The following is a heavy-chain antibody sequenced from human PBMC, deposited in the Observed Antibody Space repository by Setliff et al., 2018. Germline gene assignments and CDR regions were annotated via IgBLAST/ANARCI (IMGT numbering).Heavy chain of an antibody. J-gene: IGHJ3*02. CDR1: GGSISSGGYY. Sequence: SETLSLTCTVSGGSISSGGYYWSWIRQHPGKGLEWIGYIYYSGSTYYHPSLKSRVSTSVDTSQNQISLKLSSVTAADTAVYYCARTMYSSSWYGAFDIWGQGTMVTVSS. D-gene: IGHD6-13*01. CDR2: IYYSGST. V-gene: IGHV4-61*08. CDR3: ARTMYSSSWYGAFDI.